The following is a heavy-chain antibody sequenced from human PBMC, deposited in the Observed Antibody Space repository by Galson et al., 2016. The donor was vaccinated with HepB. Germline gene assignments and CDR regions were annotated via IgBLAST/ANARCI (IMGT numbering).Heavy chain of an antibody. V-gene: IGHV4-59*12. Sequence: ETLSLTCTVSAGSITSYYWSWIRQSPGKGMNWIGHIYHSGDTHYNPSLKSRVTMSVDTSKNQFSLRLRLVTAADTAVYYCARTARWESTGGGWFDPWGQGTLVTVSS. CDR3: ARTARWESTGGGWFDP. CDR2: IYHSGDT. CDR1: AGSITSYY. J-gene: IGHJ5*02. D-gene: IGHD3-16*01.